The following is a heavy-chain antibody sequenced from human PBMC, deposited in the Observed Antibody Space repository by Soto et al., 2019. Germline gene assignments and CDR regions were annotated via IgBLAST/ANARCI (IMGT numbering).Heavy chain of an antibody. CDR2: IYPGDSDT. V-gene: IGHV5-51*01. D-gene: IGHD6-6*01. CDR3: ASGYSSSSRDYYYYGMDV. CDR1: GYSFTSYW. J-gene: IGHJ6*02. Sequence: GESLKISCKGSGYSFTSYWIGWVRQMPGKGLEWMGIIYPGDSDTRYSPSFQGQVTISADKSISTAYLQWSSLKASDTAMYYCASGYSSSSRDYYYYGMDVWGQGTTVTSP.